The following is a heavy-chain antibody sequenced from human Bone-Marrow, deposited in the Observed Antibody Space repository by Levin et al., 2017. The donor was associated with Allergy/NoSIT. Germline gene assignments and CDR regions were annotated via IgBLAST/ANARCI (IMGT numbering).Heavy chain of an antibody. J-gene: IGHJ5*02. Sequence: ASVKVSCKASGYTFTSYAMHWVRQAPGQRLEWMGWINAGNGNTKYSQKFQGRVTITRDTSASTAYMELSSLRSEDTAVYYCARGYCTGGVCYSWFDPWGQGTLVTVSS. CDR1: GYTFTSYA. CDR2: INAGNGNT. V-gene: IGHV1-3*01. CDR3: ARGYCTGGVCYSWFDP. D-gene: IGHD2-8*02.